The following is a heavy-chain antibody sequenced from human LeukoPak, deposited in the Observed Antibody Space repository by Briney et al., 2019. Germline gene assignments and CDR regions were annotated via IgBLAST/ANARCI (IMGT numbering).Heavy chain of an antibody. J-gene: IGHJ1*01. CDR2: INPSGGST. Sequence: ASVKVSCKASGGTFSSYAISWVRQAPGQGLEWMGIINPSGGSTSYAQKFQGRVTMTRDTSTSTVYMELSSLRSEDTAVYYCARGRSGYYYGYFQHWGQGTLVTVSS. V-gene: IGHV1-46*01. CDR3: ARGRSGYYYGYFQH. CDR1: GGTFSSYA. D-gene: IGHD3-22*01.